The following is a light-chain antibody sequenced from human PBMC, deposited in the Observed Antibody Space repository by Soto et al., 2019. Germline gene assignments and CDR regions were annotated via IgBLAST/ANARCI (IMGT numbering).Light chain of an antibody. CDR3: QQYGSSRT. CDR2: GAS. CDR1: QSVSSSY. V-gene: IGKV3-20*01. J-gene: IGKJ1*01. Sequence: EIVLTQSPGTLSLSPGERATLSCRASQSVSSSYLAWYQQKPGQAPRLLIYGASSRATGIPDRSSGSGSGTDFTLTISRLGPEDFAVYYCQQYGSSRTFGQGTKVDIK.